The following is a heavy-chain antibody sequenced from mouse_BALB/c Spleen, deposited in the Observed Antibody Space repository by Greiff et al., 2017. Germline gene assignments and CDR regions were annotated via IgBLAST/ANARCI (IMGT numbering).Heavy chain of an antibody. V-gene: IGHV2-9*02. Sequence: VQLQESGPGLVAPSQSLSITCTVSGFSLTSYGVHWVRQPPGKGLEWLGVIWAGGSTNYNSALMSRLSISKDNSKSQVFLKMNSLQTDDTAMYYCARGPPFITTVVDYFDYWGQGTTLTVSS. J-gene: IGHJ2*01. CDR2: IWAGGST. D-gene: IGHD1-1*01. CDR1: GFSLTSYG. CDR3: ARGPPFITTVVDYFDY.